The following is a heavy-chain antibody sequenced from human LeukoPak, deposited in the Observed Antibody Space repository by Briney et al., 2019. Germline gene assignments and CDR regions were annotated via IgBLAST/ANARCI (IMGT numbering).Heavy chain of an antibody. J-gene: IGHJ4*02. CDR2: IRQDGGEK. V-gene: IGHV3-7*01. CDR3: ARDGTAAGLYFDL. Sequence: GGSLRPSCAVSGFTFSDYWMNWVRQAPGKGLEWVASIRQDGGEKSYVDSVKGRLTISRDNTKHSLYLQMSSLRAEDTGVYYCARDGTAAGLYFDLWGQGTLVTVSS. D-gene: IGHD6-13*01. CDR1: GFTFSDYW.